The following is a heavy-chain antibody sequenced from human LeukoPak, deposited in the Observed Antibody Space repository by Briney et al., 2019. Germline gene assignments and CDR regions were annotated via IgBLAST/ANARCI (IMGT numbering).Heavy chain of an antibody. J-gene: IGHJ4*02. Sequence: GGSLRLSCAASGFTFSIYWMHWVRQAPGKGLVWVSGIDSDGSSTSYADSVKGRFTISGDNAENTLYLQMDSLRAEDTAVYYCARSHVFAGYWGQGTLVTVSS. CDR1: GFTFSIYW. D-gene: IGHD2-8*01. CDR3: ARSHVFAGY. V-gene: IGHV3-74*01. CDR2: IDSDGSST.